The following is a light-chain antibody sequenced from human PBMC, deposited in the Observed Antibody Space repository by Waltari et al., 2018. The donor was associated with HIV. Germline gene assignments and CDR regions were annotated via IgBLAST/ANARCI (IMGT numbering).Light chain of an antibody. CDR3: QQYYTTSPLT. CDR2: WAS. Sequence: MVTTESSDTLAGWRRERATINARSSQSILYSSNNKNFLDWYQQKPGQPPKLLIYWASTRESGVPDRFSGSGSGTDFTLTISSLQAEDVAVYYCQQYYTTSPLTFGGGTKVEIK. CDR1: QSILYSSNNKNF. J-gene: IGKJ4*01. V-gene: IGKV4-1*01.